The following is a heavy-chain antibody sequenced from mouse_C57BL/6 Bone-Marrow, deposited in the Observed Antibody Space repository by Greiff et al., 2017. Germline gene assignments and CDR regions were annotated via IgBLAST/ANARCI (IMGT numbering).Heavy chain of an antibody. CDR1: GYSFTGYY. CDR3: AHLNWDY. D-gene: IGHD4-1*01. V-gene: IGHV1-42*01. CDR2: INPSTGGT. J-gene: IGHJ2*01. Sequence: EVQLQQSGPELVKPGASVKISCKASGYSFTGYYMNWVKQSPEKSLEWIGEINPSTGGTTYNQKFKAKATLTVDKSSSTAYMQLKSLTSEDSAVYYCAHLNWDYWGQGTTLTVSS.